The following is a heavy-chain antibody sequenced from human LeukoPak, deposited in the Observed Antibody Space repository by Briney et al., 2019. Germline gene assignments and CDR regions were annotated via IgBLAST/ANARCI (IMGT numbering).Heavy chain of an antibody. V-gene: IGHV1-2*02. J-gene: IGHJ4*02. D-gene: IGHD3-22*01. CDR1: GYTFTGYY. Sequence: ASVKVSCKASGYTFTGYYMHWVRQAPGQGLEWMGWINPNSGGTNYAQKFQGRVTMTRDTSISTAYMELCRLRSDDTAVYYCARDRDYYDSSGYGTLDYWGQGTLVTVSS. CDR3: ARDRDYYDSSGYGTLDY. CDR2: INPNSGGT.